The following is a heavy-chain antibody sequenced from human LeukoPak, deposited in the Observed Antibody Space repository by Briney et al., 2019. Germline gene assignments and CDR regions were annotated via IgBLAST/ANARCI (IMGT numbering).Heavy chain of an antibody. J-gene: IGHJ4*02. D-gene: IGHD6-19*01. V-gene: IGHV1-69*05. CDR2: IIPIFGTA. Sequence: SVKVSCKASGGTFSSYAISWVRQAPGHGLEWMGGIIPIFGTANYAQKFQGRVTITTDESTSTAYMDLSSLRSEDTAVYYCASGEAVAVTRVLAYWGEGTLATASS. CDR1: GGTFSSYA. CDR3: ASGEAVAVTRVLAY.